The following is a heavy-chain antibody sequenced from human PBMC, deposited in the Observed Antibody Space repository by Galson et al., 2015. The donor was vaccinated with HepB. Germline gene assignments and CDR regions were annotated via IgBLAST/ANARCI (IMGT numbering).Heavy chain of an antibody. J-gene: IGHJ4*02. D-gene: IGHD3-3*01. CDR3: VRDEYTAFFGDS. CDR2: ITNIGNTI. CDR1: GFTFTSYE. V-gene: IGHV3-48*03. Sequence: SLRLSCAASGFTFTSYEMHWVRQTPGKGLEWISYITNIGNTIYYADSVKGRFTVSRDNAKSSLYLQMNSLRAEDTAVYYCVRDEYTAFFGDSWGQGSQVTVSS.